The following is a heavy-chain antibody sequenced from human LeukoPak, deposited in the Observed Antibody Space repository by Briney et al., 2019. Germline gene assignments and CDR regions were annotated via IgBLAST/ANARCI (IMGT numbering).Heavy chain of an antibody. D-gene: IGHD5-18*01. CDR2: ISGSGGST. V-gene: IGHV3-23*01. CDR3: AKDDRGYSYGTHFDY. Sequence: PGGSLRLSCAASGFTFSSYAMSWVRQAPGKGLEWVSAISGSGGSTYYADSVKGRFTISRDNSMNMFYLQMNSLRAEDTAVYYCAKDDRGYSYGTHFDYWGQGTLVTVSS. J-gene: IGHJ4*02. CDR1: GFTFSSYA.